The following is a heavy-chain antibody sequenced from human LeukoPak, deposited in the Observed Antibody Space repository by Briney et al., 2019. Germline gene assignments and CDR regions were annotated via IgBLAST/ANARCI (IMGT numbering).Heavy chain of an antibody. CDR2: IYYSGST. J-gene: IGHJ6*02. Sequence: PGGSLRLSCAASGFTFSDYYMSWIRQPPGKGLEWIGSIYYSGSTYYNPSLKSRVTISVDTSKNQFSLKLSSVTAADTAAYYCARDSYYYYGMDVWGQGTTVTVSS. CDR3: ARDSYYYYGMDV. CDR1: GFTFSDYY. V-gene: IGHV4-38-2*02.